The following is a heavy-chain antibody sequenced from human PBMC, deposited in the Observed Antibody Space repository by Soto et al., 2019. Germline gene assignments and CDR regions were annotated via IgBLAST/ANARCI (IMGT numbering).Heavy chain of an antibody. J-gene: IGHJ4*02. D-gene: IGHD3-16*01. Sequence: SETLSLTCAVSGGSISSSNWWSWVRQPPGKGLEWIGEIYHSGSTNYNPSLKSRVTISVDKSKNQFSLKLSSVAAADTAVYYGARNGWGIPDFDYWGKGTPDTVSS. CDR1: GGSISSSNW. CDR2: IYHSGST. CDR3: ARNGWGIPDFDY. V-gene: IGHV4-4*02.